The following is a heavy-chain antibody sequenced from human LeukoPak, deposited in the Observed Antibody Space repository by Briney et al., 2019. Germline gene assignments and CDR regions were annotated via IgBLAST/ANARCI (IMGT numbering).Heavy chain of an antibody. CDR3: AKSSYNRFDY. J-gene: IGHJ4*02. V-gene: IGHV3-23*01. Sequence: GGTLRLSCAASGFTFSSYGMSWVRQAPGKGLEWVSAFSGSGGDTYYADSVKGRFTISRDNSKNTLYLQMNSLRAEDTAVYYCAKSSYNRFDYWGQGTLVTVSS. CDR2: FSGSGGDT. CDR1: GFTFSSYG. D-gene: IGHD5-24*01.